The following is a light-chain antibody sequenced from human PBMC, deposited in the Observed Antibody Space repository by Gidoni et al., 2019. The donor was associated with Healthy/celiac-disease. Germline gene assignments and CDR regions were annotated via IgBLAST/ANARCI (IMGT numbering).Light chain of an antibody. CDR3: QQRSNWPSLT. CDR2: DAS. CDR1: QSVSSY. J-gene: IGKJ4*01. V-gene: IGKV3-11*01. Sequence: EIVFTQSPSTLSLSPGERATLSCRASQSVSSYLAWYHQKPGQAPRLLIYDASNRATGIPARFSGSGSGTDVTLTISSLEPEDFAVYYCQQRSNWPSLTFGGGTKVEIK.